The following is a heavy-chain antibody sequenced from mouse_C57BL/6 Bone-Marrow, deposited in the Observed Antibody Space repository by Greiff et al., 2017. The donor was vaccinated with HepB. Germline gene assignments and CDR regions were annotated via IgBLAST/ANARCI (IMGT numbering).Heavy chain of an antibody. CDR3: ARYINYVWYFDV. J-gene: IGHJ1*03. CDR1: GFNIKNTY. D-gene: IGHD2-5*01. Sequence: VQLKESVAELVRPGASVKLSCTASGFNIKNTYMHWVKQRPEQGLEWIGRIDPANGNTKYAPKFQGKATITADTSSNTAYLHLTSLTSEDTAIYYCARYINYVWYFDVWGTGTTVTVSS. V-gene: IGHV14-3*01. CDR2: IDPANGNT.